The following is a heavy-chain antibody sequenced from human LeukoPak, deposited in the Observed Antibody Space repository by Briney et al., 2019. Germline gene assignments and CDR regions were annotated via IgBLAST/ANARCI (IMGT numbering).Heavy chain of an antibody. CDR1: GGSISSGSYY. V-gene: IGHV4-61*02. Sequence: SETLSLTCTVSGGSISSGSYYWSWIRQPAGKGLEWIGRIYTSGSTNYNPSLKSRVTISVDTSKNQFSLKLSSVTAADTAVYYCARDKSYCSSTNCPLATYYFDYWGQGTLVTVSS. D-gene: IGHD2-2*01. CDR2: IYTSGST. J-gene: IGHJ4*02. CDR3: ARDKSYCSSTNCPLATYYFDY.